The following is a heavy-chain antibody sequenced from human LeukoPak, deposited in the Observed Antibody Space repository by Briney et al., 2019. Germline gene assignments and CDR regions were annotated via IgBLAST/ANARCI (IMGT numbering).Heavy chain of an antibody. CDR2: IYYSAST. J-gene: IGHJ4*02. D-gene: IGHD1-14*01. V-gene: IGHV4-61*01. CDR3: ARGRTASH. CDR1: GGSVSSGSYY. Sequence: PSETLSLTCTVSGGSVSSGSYYWSWIRQPPGKGLEWIGYIYYSASTNYNPSLKSRVTISVDTSKNQFSLKLSSVTAADTAVYYCARGRTASHWGQGTLVTVSS.